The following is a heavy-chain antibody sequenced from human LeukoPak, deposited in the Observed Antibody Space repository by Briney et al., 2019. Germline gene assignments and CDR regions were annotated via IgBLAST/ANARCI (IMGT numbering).Heavy chain of an antibody. CDR3: ARGGTSVTLGGGWFDP. V-gene: IGHV1-8*03. CDR2: LNPKSDNT. J-gene: IGHJ5*02. CDR1: GYSFTSYE. Sequence: ASVKVSCKASGYSFTSYEINWVRQAPGQGLEWMGWLNPKSDNTGYALKFQGRVTFTRNTSIDTAYMELSSLRSEDTAVYYCARGGTSVTLGGGWFDPWGQGTLVTVSS. D-gene: IGHD4-11*01.